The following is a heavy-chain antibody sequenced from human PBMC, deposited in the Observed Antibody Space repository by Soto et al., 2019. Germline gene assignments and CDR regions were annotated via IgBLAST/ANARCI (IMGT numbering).Heavy chain of an antibody. D-gene: IGHD2-8*01. J-gene: IGHJ3*01. CDR3: AKKGLGSLSTYCTTGDCHYAFDV. CDR1: GFTFYTYA. V-gene: IGHV3-23*01. Sequence: EVQQLESGGGLVRPGGSLRLSCAASGFTFYTYAMNWVRQAPGKGLEWVSTISGGGDGTYYADSVKGRFTISRDNSGNSVNPKRKSLRAEDSAVYYFAKKGLGSLSTYCTTGDCHYAFDVWGQGTLVTVSS. CDR2: ISGGGDGT.